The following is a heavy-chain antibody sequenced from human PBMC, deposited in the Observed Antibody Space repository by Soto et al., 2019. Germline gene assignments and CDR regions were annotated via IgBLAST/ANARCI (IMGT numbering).Heavy chain of an antibody. CDR2: IRYDGSNT. V-gene: IGHV3-30*02. CDR3: AKDRLAGGFDY. J-gene: IGHJ4*02. D-gene: IGHD3-16*01. Sequence: PGGSLRLSCAASGFTFSSYGMHWVRQAPGKGLEWVSVIRYDGSNTYYADSVKGRFTISRDNSRNTVYLQMNSLRADDTAVYYCAKDRLAGGFDYWGQGTLVTVSS. CDR1: GFTFSSYG.